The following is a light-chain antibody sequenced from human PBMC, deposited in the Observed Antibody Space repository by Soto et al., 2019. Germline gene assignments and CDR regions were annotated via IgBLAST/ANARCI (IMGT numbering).Light chain of an antibody. V-gene: IGKV1-5*03. CDR1: QTISSW. CDR3: QQYYNLPIT. CDR2: KAS. J-gene: IGKJ5*01. Sequence: DIHMSQSPSTLSGSVGYRFTITCRASQTISSWLAWYQQKPGKAPKLLIYKASTLKSGVPSRFRGSGSGTEFTLTISSLQPDDFAPYSCQQYYNLPITFGQGTRLEIK.